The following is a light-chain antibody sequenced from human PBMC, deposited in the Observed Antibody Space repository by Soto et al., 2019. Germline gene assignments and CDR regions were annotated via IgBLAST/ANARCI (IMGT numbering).Light chain of an antibody. CDR3: QQFNTKPLT. V-gene: IGKV1-13*02. CDR2: DAS. J-gene: IGKJ4*01. Sequence: QLTQSPSTLSASVGDRVTITCRASQGIGTALAWYHQRPGNSPDLLVYDASTLQSGVPSRFSGSGSETDFSLTNSGLQPEDFGHYYCQQFNTKPLTFGGGTRVEIK. CDR1: QGIGTA.